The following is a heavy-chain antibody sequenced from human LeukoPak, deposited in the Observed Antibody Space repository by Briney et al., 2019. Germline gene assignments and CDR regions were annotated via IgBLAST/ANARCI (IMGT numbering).Heavy chain of an antibody. CDR1: GGSITSGNW. CDR2: IHHGGTT. CDR3: AREPIAAAYLDY. D-gene: IGHD6-13*01. Sequence: SETLSLTCAVSGGSITSGNWWTWVRQSPGKGLEWIGEIHHGGTTNYNPSLKSRVTISVDTSKNQFSLKLSSVTAADTAVYYCAREPIAAAYLDYWGQGTLVTVSS. V-gene: IGHV4-4*02. J-gene: IGHJ4*02.